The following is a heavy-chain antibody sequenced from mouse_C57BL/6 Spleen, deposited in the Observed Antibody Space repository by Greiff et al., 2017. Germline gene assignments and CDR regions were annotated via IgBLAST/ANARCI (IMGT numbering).Heavy chain of an antibody. J-gene: IGHJ3*01. CDR2: IDPDNGGT. Sequence: VQLQQSGAELVRPGASVKLSCTASGFNIKDDYMHWVKQRPEQGLEWIGWIDPDNGGTEYASKFQGKATITADNSSNTAYLQLSRLTSEDTAVYYWTKSYDYPYAYWGQGTLVTVSA. CDR1: GFNIKDDY. CDR3: TKSYDYPYAY. D-gene: IGHD2-4*01. V-gene: IGHV14-4*01.